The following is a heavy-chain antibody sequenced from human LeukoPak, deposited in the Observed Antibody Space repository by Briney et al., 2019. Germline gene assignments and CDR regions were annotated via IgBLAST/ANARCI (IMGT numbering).Heavy chain of an antibody. J-gene: IGHJ5*02. CDR2: MNPNSGNT. CDR3: ARAPGYYGSGSYSNWFDP. CDR1: GYTFTNYD. V-gene: IGHV1-8*01. D-gene: IGHD3-10*01. Sequence: VASVSVSCTGSGYTFTNYDINWVRQATGQGLEWMGWMNPNSGNTDYAQKFQGRVTMTRTTSISTAYMELSSLRSEDTAVYYCARAPGYYGSGSYSNWFDPWGQGTLVTVSS.